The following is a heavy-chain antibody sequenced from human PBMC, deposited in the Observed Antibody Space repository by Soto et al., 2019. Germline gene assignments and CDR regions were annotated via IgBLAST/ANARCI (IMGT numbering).Heavy chain of an antibody. Sequence: QVRLQQWGAGLLKPSETLSLTCAVYDGSFSGYYWSWIRQPPGKGLETIGEINHSGSTNYNPSLKSRVTISVDTSKYQFSLKLSSVTGADTAVYYCVRKIPERDGEYYYDSSGYYDDYWGQGTLVTVYS. V-gene: IGHV4-34*01. CDR2: INHSGST. D-gene: IGHD3-22*01. CDR3: VRKIPERDGEYYYDSSGYYDDY. J-gene: IGHJ4*02. CDR1: DGSFSGYY.